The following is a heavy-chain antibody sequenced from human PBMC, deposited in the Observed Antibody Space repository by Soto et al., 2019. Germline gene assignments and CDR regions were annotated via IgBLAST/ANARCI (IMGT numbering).Heavy chain of an antibody. J-gene: IGHJ5*02. Sequence: QVQLVESGGGVVQPGRSLRLSCAASGFTFSSYGMHWVRQAPGKGLEWVAVISYDGSNKYYADSVKGRFTISRDNSKNTLYLQMNSLRAEDTAVYYCAVGSRTPGPWGHGTLVTVSS. CDR1: GFTFSSYG. V-gene: IGHV3-30*03. CDR3: AVGSRTPGP. D-gene: IGHD1-26*01. CDR2: ISYDGSNK.